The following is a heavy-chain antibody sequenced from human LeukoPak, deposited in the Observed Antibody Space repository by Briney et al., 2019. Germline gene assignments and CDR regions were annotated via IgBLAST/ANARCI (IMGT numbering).Heavy chain of an antibody. Sequence: GESLKISCKGSGYSFASYWIGWVRQMPGKGLEWMGMIYPGDSDTRYSPSFQGQVTISADKSINTAYLQWSSLKASDTVMYYCARRIYERLDPFDIWGQGTLVTVSS. CDR2: IYPGDSDT. J-gene: IGHJ3*02. D-gene: IGHD6-25*01. CDR3: ARRIYERLDPFDI. CDR1: GYSFASYW. V-gene: IGHV5-51*01.